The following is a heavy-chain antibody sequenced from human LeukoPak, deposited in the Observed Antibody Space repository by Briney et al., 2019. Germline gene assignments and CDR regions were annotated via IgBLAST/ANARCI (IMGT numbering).Heavy chain of an antibody. CDR1: GGSMSGYY. CDR3: ARLQWELRHIDC. V-gene: IGHV4-34*01. D-gene: IGHD1-26*01. CDR2: INHSGST. J-gene: IGHJ4*02. Sequence: SETLSLTCTVSGGSMSGYYWSWIRQPPGKGLEWIGEINHSGSTNYNPSLKSRVTISVDTSKNQFSLKLSSVTAADTAVYYCARLQWELRHIDCWGQGTLVTVSS.